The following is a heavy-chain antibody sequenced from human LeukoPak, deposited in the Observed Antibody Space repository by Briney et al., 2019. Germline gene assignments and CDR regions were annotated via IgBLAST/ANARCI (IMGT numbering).Heavy chain of an antibody. CDR2: IYYSGST. V-gene: IGHV4-39*07. J-gene: IGHJ4*02. CDR3: ARDEEYGDLDY. D-gene: IGHD4-17*01. CDR1: GGSISSSSYY. Sequence: SETLSLTCTVSGGSISSSSYYWGWIRQPPGKGLEWIGSIYYSGSTYYNPSLKSRVTISVDTSKNQFSLKLSSVTAADTAVYYCARDEEYGDLDYWGQGTLVTVSS.